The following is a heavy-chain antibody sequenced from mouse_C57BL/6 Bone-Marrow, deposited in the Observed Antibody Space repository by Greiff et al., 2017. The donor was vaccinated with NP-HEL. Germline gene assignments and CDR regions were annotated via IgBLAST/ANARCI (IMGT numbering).Heavy chain of an antibody. CDR3: ARIGNYGAMDY. V-gene: IGHV2-2*01. CDR2: IWSGGST. D-gene: IGHD2-1*01. CDR1: GFSLTSYG. J-gene: IGHJ4*01. Sequence: VKLKQSGPGLVQPSQSLSITCTVSGFSLTSYGVHWVRQSPGKGLEWLGVIWSGGSTDYNAAFISRLSISKDNSTSQVFCKMNSLQADDTAIYYCARIGNYGAMDYWGQGTSVTVSS.